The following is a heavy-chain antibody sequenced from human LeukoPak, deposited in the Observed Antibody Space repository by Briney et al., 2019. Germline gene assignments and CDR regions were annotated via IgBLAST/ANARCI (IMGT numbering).Heavy chain of an antibody. V-gene: IGHV4-4*07. CDR2: IYISGST. J-gene: IGHJ6*03. D-gene: IGHD3-3*01. CDR1: GDSISSYY. CDR3: ARGNFGVVIIPVNYYYYYMDV. Sequence: SETLSLTCAVSGDSISSYYWSWIRQPAGKGLEWIGRIYISGSTNYNPSLKSRVTMSVDTSKNQFSLKLSSVTAADTAVYYCARGNFGVVIIPVNYYYYYMDVWGKGTTVTVSS.